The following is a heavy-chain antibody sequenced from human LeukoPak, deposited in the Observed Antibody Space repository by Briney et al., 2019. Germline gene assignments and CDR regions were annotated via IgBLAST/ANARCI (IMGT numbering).Heavy chain of an antibody. V-gene: IGHV4-39*01. J-gene: IGHJ4*02. CDR1: GGSIGSYY. CDR2: TYYSGIT. Sequence: SETLSLTCTVSGGSIGSYYWGWIRQPPGKGLEWIGTTYYSGITYYNPSLKSRVTISVDTSKNQFSLKLSSVTAADTAVYYCARQSYDSSASPTFFDFWGPGTLVTVSS. D-gene: IGHD3-22*01. CDR3: ARQSYDSSASPTFFDF.